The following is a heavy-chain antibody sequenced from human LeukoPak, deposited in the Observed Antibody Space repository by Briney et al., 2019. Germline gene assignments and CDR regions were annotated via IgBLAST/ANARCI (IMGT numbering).Heavy chain of an antibody. D-gene: IGHD1-26*01. CDR2: ISSNGGST. CDR3: ARVGGSYIFDY. Sequence: GGSLRLSCAASGFTFSSYAMHWVRQAPGKGLEYVSAISSNGGSTYYANSVKGRFTISRDNSKNTLYLRMGSLRAEDMAVYYCARVGGSYIFDYWGQGTLVTVSS. CDR1: GFTFSSYA. J-gene: IGHJ4*02. V-gene: IGHV3-64*01.